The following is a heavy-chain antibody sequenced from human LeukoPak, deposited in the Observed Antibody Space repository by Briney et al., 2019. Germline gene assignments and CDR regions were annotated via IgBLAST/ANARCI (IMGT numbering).Heavy chain of an antibody. J-gene: IGHJ4*02. CDR2: ISSSSSYI. V-gene: IGHV3-21*01. D-gene: IGHD3-3*01. Sequence: GGSLRLSCAASGFTFSSYEMNWVRQAPGKGLEWVSSISSSSSYIYYADSVKGRFTISRDNAKNSLYLQMNSLRAEDTAVYYCARDGIWSGYYFDYWGQGTLVTVSS. CDR3: ARDGIWSGYYFDY. CDR1: GFTFSSYE.